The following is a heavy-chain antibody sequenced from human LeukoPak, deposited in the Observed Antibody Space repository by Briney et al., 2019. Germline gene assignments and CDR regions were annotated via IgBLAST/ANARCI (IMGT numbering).Heavy chain of an antibody. CDR1: GFTFTSDA. J-gene: IGHJ6*02. V-gene: IGHV3-7*03. CDR2: INHNGNVN. CDR3: ARGGGLDV. D-gene: IGHD3-16*01. Sequence: PGGSLRLSCVASGFTFTSDAMNWARQAPGKGLEWVASINHNGNVNYYVDSVKGRFTISRDNAKNSLYLQMSNLRAEDTAVYFCARGGGLDVWGQGATVTVSS.